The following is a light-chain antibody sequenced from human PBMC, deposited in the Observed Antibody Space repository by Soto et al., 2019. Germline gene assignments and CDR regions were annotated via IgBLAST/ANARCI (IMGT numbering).Light chain of an antibody. CDR1: SSNIGAGYD. CDR3: QSYDSSLSGWV. Sequence: QSVLTQPPSVSGAPGQRVTISCTESSSNIGAGYDVHWYQQLPGTAPKLLIYGNSNRPSGGPDRYSGSKSGTSASLAITGLQAEDEADYYCQSYDSSLSGWVFGGGTKLTVL. J-gene: IGLJ2*01. CDR2: GNS. V-gene: IGLV1-40*01.